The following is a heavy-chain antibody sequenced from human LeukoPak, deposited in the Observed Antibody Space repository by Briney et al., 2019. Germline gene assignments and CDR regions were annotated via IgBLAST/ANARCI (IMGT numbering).Heavy chain of an antibody. CDR1: GFTFSSDA. CDR3: TREQDREAAATVIGDS. J-gene: IGHJ4*02. D-gene: IGHD2-15*01. V-gene: IGHV3-21*05. Sequence: GGSLRLSCAASGFTFSSDAMSWVRQAPGKGLEWISHISRGTYIAYADSVKGRFSISRDNAKNSLYLQMNSLRAEDTAVYYCTREQDREAAATVIGDSWGQGTLVTVSS. CDR2: ISRGTYI.